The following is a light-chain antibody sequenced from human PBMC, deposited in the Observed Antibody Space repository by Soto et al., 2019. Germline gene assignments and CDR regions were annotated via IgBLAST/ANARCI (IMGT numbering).Light chain of an antibody. CDR3: QQHGSSSFT. J-gene: IGKJ2*01. V-gene: IGKV3-20*01. CDR1: QSVSSSY. Sequence: EIVLTQSPGTLSLSSGERATLSCRASQSVSSSYLAWYQQKPGQAPRLLVYATSSRATGIPDRFSGSGSGTEFTLTISRLEPEDFAVYYCQQHGSSSFTFGQGTKLEIK. CDR2: ATS.